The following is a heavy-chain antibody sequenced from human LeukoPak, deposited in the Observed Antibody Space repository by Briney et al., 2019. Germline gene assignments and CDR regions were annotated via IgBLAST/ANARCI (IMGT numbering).Heavy chain of an antibody. CDR3: AKDLSSYGDWYYYYGMDV. D-gene: IGHD4-17*01. CDR2: IKQDGSEK. J-gene: IGHJ6*02. CDR1: GFTFSSYW. Sequence: GGSLRLSCAASGFTFSSYWMSWVRQAPGKGLEWVANIKQDGSEKYYVDSVKGRFTISRDNAKNSLYLQMNSLRAEDTAVYYCAKDLSSYGDWYYYYGMDVWGQGTTVTVSS. V-gene: IGHV3-7*01.